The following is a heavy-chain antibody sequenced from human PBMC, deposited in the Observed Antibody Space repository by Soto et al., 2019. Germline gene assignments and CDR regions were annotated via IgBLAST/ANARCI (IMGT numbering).Heavy chain of an antibody. CDR1: GFTFSSYA. CDR3: ARDGAATTEMNWYFDL. Sequence: QVQLVESGGGVVQPGRSLRLSCAASGFTFSSYAMHWVRQAPGKGLEWVAVISYDGSNKYYADSVKGRFTISRDNSKNTLYLQMNSLRAEDTAVYYCARDGAATTEMNWYFDLWGRGTLVTVSS. J-gene: IGHJ2*01. D-gene: IGHD4-17*01. CDR2: ISYDGSNK. V-gene: IGHV3-30-3*01.